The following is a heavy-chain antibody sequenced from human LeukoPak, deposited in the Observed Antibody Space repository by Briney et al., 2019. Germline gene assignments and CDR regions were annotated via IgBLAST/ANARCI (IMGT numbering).Heavy chain of an antibody. V-gene: IGHV4-39*01. CDR1: GGSFRSDCKY. CDR3: ARHVSGSAMMHYFDY. D-gene: IGHD5-18*01. Sequence: SETLSLTCTVSGGSFRSDCKYWVRHPPWKGLERVWIINIYDSSSSYYNPSLQSRVSISADTTKNHLYLKVLSLTAADTDLYYCARHVSGSAMMHYFDYWGQGNLVTVSS. CDR2: IYDSSSS. J-gene: IGHJ4*02.